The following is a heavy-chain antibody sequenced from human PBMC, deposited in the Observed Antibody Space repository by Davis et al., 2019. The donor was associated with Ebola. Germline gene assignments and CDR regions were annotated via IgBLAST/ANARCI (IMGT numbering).Heavy chain of an antibody. Sequence: SVKVSCKASGGTFSSYAISWVRQAPGQGLEWMGGIIPIFGTANYAQKFQGRVTITADESTSTAYMELSSLRSEDTAVYYCAVDTAMVTLGYYYGMDVWGQGTTVTVSS. CDR1: GGTFSSYA. V-gene: IGHV1-69*13. D-gene: IGHD5-18*01. J-gene: IGHJ6*02. CDR2: IIPIFGTA. CDR3: AVDTAMVTLGYYYGMDV.